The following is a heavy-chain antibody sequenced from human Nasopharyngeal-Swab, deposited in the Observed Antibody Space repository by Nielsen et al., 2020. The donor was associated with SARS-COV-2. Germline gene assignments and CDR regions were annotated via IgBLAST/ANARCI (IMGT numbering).Heavy chain of an antibody. CDR3: EHKTPTTGLDY. CDR2: IYWDEDK. D-gene: IGHD4-17*01. CDR1: GFSLSTSGVG. J-gene: IGHJ4*02. Sequence: SGPTLVKPTQTLTLTCTFSGFSLSTSGVGVGWIRQPPGKALEWLASIYWDEDKRYSSTLKSRLTITKDTSKNQVVLTMTNMDPVDTATYYCEHKTPTTGLDYWGQGTLVTVSS. V-gene: IGHV2-5*02.